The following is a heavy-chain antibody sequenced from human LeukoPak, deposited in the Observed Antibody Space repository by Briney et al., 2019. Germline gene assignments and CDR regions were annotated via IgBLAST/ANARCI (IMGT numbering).Heavy chain of an antibody. CDR3: AKDKFGGGIKTGTFDY. V-gene: IGHV3-30*04. CDR1: GFTFSNYA. CDR2: ISSDGSNK. Sequence: PRGSLRLSCAASGFTFSNYAMHWVRQAPGKGLEWVAVISSDGSNKYYADSVKGRFTISRDNSKNTLYLQMNSLRAEDTALYYCAKDKFGGGIKTGTFDYWGQGTLVTVSS. D-gene: IGHD3-16*01. J-gene: IGHJ4*02.